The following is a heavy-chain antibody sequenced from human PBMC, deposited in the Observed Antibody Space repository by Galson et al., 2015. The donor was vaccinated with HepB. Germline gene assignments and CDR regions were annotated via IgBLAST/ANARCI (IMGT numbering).Heavy chain of an antibody. V-gene: IGHV3-49*03. D-gene: IGHD5-24*01. J-gene: IGHJ4*02. CDR2: IRSKTYGGTT. CDR3: TRPRNRDGYNYGY. Sequence: SLRLSCAASGFTFGDYAMSWFRQAPGKGLEWLGFIRSKTYGGTTEYAASVKGRFTLSRDDSKSIAYLQMNSLKTEDTAVYYCTRPRNRDGYNYGYWGQGTLVTVSS. CDR1: GFTFGDYA.